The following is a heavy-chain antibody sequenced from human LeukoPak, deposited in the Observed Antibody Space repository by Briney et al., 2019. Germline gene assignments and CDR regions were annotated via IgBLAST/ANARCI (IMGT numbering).Heavy chain of an antibody. CDR2: IRYDGSNK. D-gene: IGHD3-10*01. CDR3: AKEGGLLWFGELLPGWGATPGPYYFDY. V-gene: IGHV3-30*02. Sequence: PGGSLRLSCAASGFTFSSYGMHWVRQAPGKGLEWVAFIRYDGSNKYYADSVKGRFTISRDNSKNTLYLQMNSLRAEDTAVYYCAKEGGLLWFGELLPGWGATPGPYYFDYWGQGTLVTVSS. J-gene: IGHJ4*02. CDR1: GFTFSSYG.